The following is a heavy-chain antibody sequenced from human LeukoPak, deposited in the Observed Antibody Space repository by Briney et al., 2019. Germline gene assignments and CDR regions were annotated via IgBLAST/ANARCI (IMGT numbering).Heavy chain of an antibody. D-gene: IGHD4-17*01. Sequence: GGSLRLSCVASGFIFRNHWMSWVRQAPGRGLDWVAHIKQDGSEKHYVDSVEGRFTLSRDDAKNSLYLQMNSLRVDDSAVYYCARGPDYGARVDYLDYWGQGALVTVSS. J-gene: IGHJ4*02. CDR3: ARGPDYGARVDYLDY. CDR1: GFIFRNHW. CDR2: IKQDGSEK. V-gene: IGHV3-7*01.